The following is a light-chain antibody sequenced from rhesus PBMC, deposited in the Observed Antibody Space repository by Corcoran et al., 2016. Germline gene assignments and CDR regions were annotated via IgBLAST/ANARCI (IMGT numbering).Light chain of an antibody. V-gene: IGLV2-11*01. J-gene: IGLJ1*01. CDR2: KVN. Sequence: QSAPIQSPSVSGSLGQSVTISYTGTSSDIGRYNYVSWYRQQPGTTTTLMMYKVNMRPSGISDRFSGSKSGNTAFLTISGLQAEDEADYYCCSYDASDTYVFGGGSRLTVL. CDR1: SSDIGRYNY. CDR3: CSYDASDTYV.